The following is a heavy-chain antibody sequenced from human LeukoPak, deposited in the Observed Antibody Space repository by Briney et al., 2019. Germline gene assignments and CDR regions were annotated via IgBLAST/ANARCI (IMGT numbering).Heavy chain of an antibody. Sequence: SQTLSLTCAISGDSVSSNSVSWNWIRQSPSRGLEWLGKTYYRSKWYNDYVVSVKSRITINPDTSKNQLSLQLSSVTPEDTAVYFCARMSAGGELDYWGQGTLVTVSS. CDR1: GDSVSSNSVS. V-gene: IGHV6-1*01. CDR2: TYYRSKWYN. CDR3: ARMSAGGELDY. D-gene: IGHD2-21*01. J-gene: IGHJ4*02.